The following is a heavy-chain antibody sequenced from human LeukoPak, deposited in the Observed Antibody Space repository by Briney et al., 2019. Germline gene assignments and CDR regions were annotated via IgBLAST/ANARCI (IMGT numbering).Heavy chain of an antibody. CDR1: GGSFSGYY. D-gene: IGHD4-23*01. CDR3: ARVVGKASDLDS. V-gene: IGHV4-34*01. J-gene: IGHJ4*02. CDR2: INHSGST. Sequence: SETLSLTCAVYGGSFSGYYWSWIRQPPGKGLEWIGEINHSGSTNYNPSLKSRVTISVDTSKNQFSLKLSSVTAADTAVYFCARVVGKASDLDSWGQGTLVTVSS.